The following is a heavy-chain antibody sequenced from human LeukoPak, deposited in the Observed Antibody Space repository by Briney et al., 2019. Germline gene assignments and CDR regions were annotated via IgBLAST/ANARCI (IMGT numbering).Heavy chain of an antibody. J-gene: IGHJ5*02. V-gene: IGHV1-2*02. CDR3: ARVVIAAAGTVSWFDP. CDR1: GYTFTGYY. D-gene: IGHD6-13*01. CDR2: INPNSGGT. Sequence: ASVKVSCKASGYTFTGYYMHWVRQAPGQGLEWMGWINPNSGGTNYAQKFQGRVTMTRDTSISTAYMELSRLRSDDTAVYYCARVVIAAAGTVSWFDPWGQGTLVTVSS.